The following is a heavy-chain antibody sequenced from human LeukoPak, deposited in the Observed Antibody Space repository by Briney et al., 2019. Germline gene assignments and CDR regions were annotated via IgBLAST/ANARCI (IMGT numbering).Heavy chain of an antibody. CDR3: ATDDGSATMGFDY. CDR1: GGTFSSYA. CDR2: IIPILGTT. V-gene: IGHV1-69*05. Sequence: SVKVSCKASGGTFSSYAFSWVRQAPGQGLQWMGGIIPILGTTNYAQQFQGRVTMTTDESTSTAFMELSSLRSEDTAIYYFATDDGSATMGFDYWGQGTLLTVSS. J-gene: IGHJ4*02. D-gene: IGHD1-26*01.